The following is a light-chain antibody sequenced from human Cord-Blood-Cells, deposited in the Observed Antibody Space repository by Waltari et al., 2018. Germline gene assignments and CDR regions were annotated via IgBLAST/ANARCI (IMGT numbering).Light chain of an antibody. Sequence: DIQMTQSPSSLSASVGDRVTITCRASQSISSYLNWYQQKPGKAPKRLIYAASSLQSGVPSRFRGSGAGTDFTLTISSLQPEDCATYYCQQSYSTPRFGQGTKVEIK. CDR1: QSISSY. CDR3: QQSYSTPR. CDR2: AAS. J-gene: IGKJ1*01. V-gene: IGKV1-39*01.